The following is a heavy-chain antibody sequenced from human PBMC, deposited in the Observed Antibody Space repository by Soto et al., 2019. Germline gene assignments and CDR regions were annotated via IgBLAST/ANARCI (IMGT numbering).Heavy chain of an antibody. D-gene: IGHD3-3*01. CDR3: ARGRGYDFWSGFYGNEF. CDR1: GYTFTSYD. CDR2: MNPNSGNT. J-gene: IGHJ4*02. V-gene: IGHV1-8*01. Sequence: QVQLVQSGAEVKKTGASVKVSCKTSGYTFTSYDINWVRQATGQGLEWMGWMNPNSGNTGYAQKFQGRVTMTRNTSIATAHMDLSSLRSEDTAVYFSARGRGYDFWSGFYGNEFWGQGTLVTVSS.